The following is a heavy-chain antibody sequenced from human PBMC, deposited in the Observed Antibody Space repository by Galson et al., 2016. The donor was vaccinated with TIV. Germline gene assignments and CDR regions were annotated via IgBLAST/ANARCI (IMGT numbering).Heavy chain of an antibody. J-gene: IGHJ4*02. D-gene: IGHD1-1*01. CDR1: GFTFSSYP. V-gene: IGHV3-30-3*01. CDR3: AKEVQRRLHY. Sequence: SLRLSCADAGFTFSSYPMHWVRQAPGKGLDWVAVISYDGSNKYYADSVKGRFTISRDNSKSTLYLQMNGLRAQDTGVYYCAKEVQRRLHYWGQGALVTVSS. CDR2: ISYDGSNK.